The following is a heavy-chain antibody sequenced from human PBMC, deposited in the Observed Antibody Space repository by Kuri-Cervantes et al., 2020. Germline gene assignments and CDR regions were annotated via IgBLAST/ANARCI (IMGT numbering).Heavy chain of an antibody. Sequence: GESLKISCAASGFTFSNAWMSWVRQAPGKGLEWVGRIKSKTDGGTTDYAAPVKGRFTISRDDSKNTLYLQMNSLKTEDTAVYYCAGITIFGVVTTYYYMDVWGKGTTVTVSS. CDR2: IKSKTDGGTT. CDR3: AGITIFGVVTTYYYMDV. J-gene: IGHJ6*03. CDR1: GFTFSNAW. D-gene: IGHD3-3*01. V-gene: IGHV3-15*01.